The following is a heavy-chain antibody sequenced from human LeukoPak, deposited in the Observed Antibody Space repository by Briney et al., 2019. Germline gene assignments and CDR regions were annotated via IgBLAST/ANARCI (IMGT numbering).Heavy chain of an antibody. Sequence: GGSLRLSCAASGFTFSSYSMNWVRQAPGKGLEWFSSISSSSSYIYYADSVKGRFTISRDNAKNSLYLQMNSLRAEDTAVYYCAREVLLFLDYWGQGTLVTVSS. D-gene: IGHD3-10*01. CDR2: ISSSSSYI. CDR3: AREVLLFLDY. CDR1: GFTFSSYS. V-gene: IGHV3-21*01. J-gene: IGHJ4*02.